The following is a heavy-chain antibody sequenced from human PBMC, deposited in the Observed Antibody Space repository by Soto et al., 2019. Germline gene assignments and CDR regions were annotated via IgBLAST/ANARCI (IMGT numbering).Heavy chain of an antibody. V-gene: IGHV4-30-2*01. Sequence: QVQLQESGSGLVKPSQTLSLTCAVSGGSISSGGYSWSWIRQPPGKGLEWIGYIYHSGSTYYNPSLKSRVTISVDRSKNQFSLKLSSVTAADTAVYYCASGQQLVRNYWGQGTLFTFSS. D-gene: IGHD6-13*01. CDR3: ASGQQLVRNY. J-gene: IGHJ4*02. CDR2: IYHSGST. CDR1: GGSISSGGYS.